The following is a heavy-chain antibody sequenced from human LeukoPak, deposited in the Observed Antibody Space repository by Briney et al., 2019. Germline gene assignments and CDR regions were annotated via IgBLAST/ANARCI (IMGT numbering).Heavy chain of an antibody. Sequence: SVNVSCKASGGTSSSYAISWVRQAPGQGLEWMGGIIPIFGTANYAQKFQGRVTITADESTSTAYMELSSLRSEDTAVYYCARQHRASDAFDIWGQGTMVTVSS. CDR1: GGTSSSYA. CDR2: IIPIFGTA. J-gene: IGHJ3*02. CDR3: ARQHRASDAFDI. V-gene: IGHV1-69*13.